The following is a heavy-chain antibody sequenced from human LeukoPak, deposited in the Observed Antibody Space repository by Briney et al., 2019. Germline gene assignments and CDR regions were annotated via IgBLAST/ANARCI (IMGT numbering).Heavy chain of an antibody. CDR3: ARDASYYYDTSGYRTNDAFDI. D-gene: IGHD3-22*01. J-gene: IGHJ3*02. Sequence: SETLSLTCSVFGGSISSYYWSWIRQPPGKGLEWIGHIHYSESTNYNPSLQSRVTMSVDTSKNQFSLKLSSVTAADTAVYYCARDASYYYDTSGYRTNDAFDIWGQGTMVTVSS. CDR1: GGSISSYY. V-gene: IGHV4-59*12. CDR2: IHYSEST.